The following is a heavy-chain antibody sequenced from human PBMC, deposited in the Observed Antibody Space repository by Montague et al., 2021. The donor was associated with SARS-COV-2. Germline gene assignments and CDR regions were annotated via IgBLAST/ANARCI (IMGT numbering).Heavy chain of an antibody. Sequence: CAISGDSVSSNSATWHWIRQSPSRGLEWLGRTYYRSRWSNDYAVSVRSRMIINPDTSTNQFSLQLSSVTPVDTAVYFCARERWAVGVSFDYWGQGTLVTVSS. D-gene: IGHD1-26*01. J-gene: IGHJ4*02. CDR1: GDSVSSNSAT. V-gene: IGHV6-1*01. CDR2: TYYRSRWSN. CDR3: ARERWAVGVSFDY.